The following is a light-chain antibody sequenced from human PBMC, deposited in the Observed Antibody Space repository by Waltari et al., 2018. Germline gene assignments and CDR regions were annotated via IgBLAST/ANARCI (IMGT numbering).Light chain of an antibody. CDR3: AAWDDTLNGVV. J-gene: IGLJ2*01. Sequence: QSVLTQPPSVSEAPRQRVTISCSGSSSNIGKNAVTWYQQPPGKAPKVLIYYDGLLPSGVSDRFAGSKSGTSASLAISGLSSEDEADYYCAAWDDTLNGVVFGGGTKLTVL. CDR2: YDG. V-gene: IGLV1-36*01. CDR1: SSNIGKNA.